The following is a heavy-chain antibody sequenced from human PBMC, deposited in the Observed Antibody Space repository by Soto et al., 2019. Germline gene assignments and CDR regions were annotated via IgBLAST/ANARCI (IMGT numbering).Heavy chain of an antibody. CDR3: ARDRTTFGAPFFDI. D-gene: IGHD3-9*01. CDR1: GGSISSYY. J-gene: IGHJ3*02. CDR2: IYYSGST. V-gene: IGHV4-59*01. Sequence: PSETLSLTCTVSGGSISSYYWSWIRQPPGKGLEWIGYIYYSGSTNYNPSLKSRVTISVDTSKNQFSLKLSSVTAADTAVYYCARDRTTFGAPFFDIWGQGTMVTVS.